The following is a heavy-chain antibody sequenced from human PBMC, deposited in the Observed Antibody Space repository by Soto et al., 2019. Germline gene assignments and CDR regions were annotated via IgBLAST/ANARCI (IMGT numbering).Heavy chain of an antibody. CDR3: ARGAYYYDSSGDACYALDF. Sequence: GGSLRLSCAASGFTFSSYSMNWVRQAPGKGLEWVSYISSSSSTIYYADSVKGRFTISRDNAKNSLYLQMNSLRAEDTAVYYCARGAYYYDSSGDACYALDFWGQGTLVTVSS. CDR1: GFTFSSYS. V-gene: IGHV3-48*01. D-gene: IGHD3-22*01. CDR2: ISSSSSTI. J-gene: IGHJ4*02.